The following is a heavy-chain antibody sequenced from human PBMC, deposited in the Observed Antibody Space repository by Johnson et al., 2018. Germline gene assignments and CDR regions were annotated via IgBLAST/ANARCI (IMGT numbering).Heavy chain of an antibody. CDR3: AKGESGSKRGAFDI. D-gene: IGHD3-3*01. J-gene: IGHJ3*02. CDR2: ISYDGSNK. V-gene: IGHV3-30*18. Sequence: VQLVESGGGVVQPGRSLRLSCAASGFTFSSYGMHWVRQAPGKGLEWVAVISYDGSNKYYADSVKGRFTISRDNSKNTLYLQMNSLSAEATGVYYCAKGESGSKRGAFDIWGQGTMVTVAS. CDR1: GFTFSSYG.